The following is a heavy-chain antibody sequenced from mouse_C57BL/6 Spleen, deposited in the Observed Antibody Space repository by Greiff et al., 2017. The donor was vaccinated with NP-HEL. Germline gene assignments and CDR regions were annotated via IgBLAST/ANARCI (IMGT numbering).Heavy chain of an antibody. CDR2: INPSSGYT. V-gene: IGHV1-7*01. J-gene: IGHJ3*01. D-gene: IGHD2-2*01. CDR3: AREGSTMVTTRSWFAY. Sequence: VMLVESGAELAKPGASVKLSCKASGYTFTSYWMHWVKQRPGQGLEWIGYINPSSGYTKYNQKFKDKATLTADKSSSTAYMQLSSLTYEDSAVYYCAREGSTMVTTRSWFAYWGQGTLVTVSA. CDR1: GYTFTSYW.